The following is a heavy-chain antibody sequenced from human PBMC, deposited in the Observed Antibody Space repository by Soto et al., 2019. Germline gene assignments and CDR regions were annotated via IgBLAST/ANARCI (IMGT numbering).Heavy chain of an antibody. J-gene: IGHJ6*02. Sequence: GGSLRLSCAASGFAFSNYGMHWVRQAPGKGLEWVALISYDASNKHYADSVKGRFSISRDNSQNTLDLQMNSLRAEDSAVYFCARGGSSLSSYYYYGMDVWGQGTTVTVSS. CDR3: ARGGSSLSSYYYYGMDV. CDR2: ISYDASNK. CDR1: GFAFSNYG. V-gene: IGHV3-30*03. D-gene: IGHD2-15*01.